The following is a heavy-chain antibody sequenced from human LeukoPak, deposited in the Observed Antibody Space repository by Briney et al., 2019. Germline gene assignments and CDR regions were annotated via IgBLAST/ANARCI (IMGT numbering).Heavy chain of an antibody. CDR1: GFTFSDYY. V-gene: IGHV3-11*04. CDR3: ARELREGSSGWFYYYYGMDV. Sequence: PGGSLRLSCAASGFTFSDYYMSWIRQAPGKGLECLSYISSSGSTIYYAHSVKGRFTIYRDNAKNSLYLQMNSLRAEDTAVYYCARELREGSSGWFYYYYGMDVWGQGTTVTVSS. CDR2: ISSSGSTI. J-gene: IGHJ6*02. D-gene: IGHD6-19*01.